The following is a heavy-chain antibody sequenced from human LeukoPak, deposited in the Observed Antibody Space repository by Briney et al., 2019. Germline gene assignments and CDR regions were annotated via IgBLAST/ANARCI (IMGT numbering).Heavy chain of an antibody. V-gene: IGHV3-30-3*01. D-gene: IGHD2-2*01. CDR3: EKSNCSSTSCYLGGYYMDV. CDR2: ISYDGSNK. J-gene: IGHJ6*03. CDR1: GFTFSSYA. Sequence: PGGSLRLSCTASGFTFSSYAMHWVRQSPGKGLEWVAIISYDGSNKYSADSVKGRFTISRDNSKNTLYLQMNSLRAEDTAVYYCEKSNCSSTSCYLGGYYMDVWGKGTTVTVSS.